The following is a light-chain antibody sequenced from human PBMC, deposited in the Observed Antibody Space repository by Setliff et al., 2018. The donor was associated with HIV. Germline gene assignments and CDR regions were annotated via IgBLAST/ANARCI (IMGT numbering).Light chain of an antibody. CDR1: NIASKS. J-gene: IGLJ2*01. CDR3: QVWDSINDHPVL. V-gene: IGLV3-21*03. Sequence: YELTQPPSVSVAPGRTASITCGGHNIASKSVHWYQQKPGQAPVLVVYDDSDRPSGIPDRISGSNSGNTATLTISRVEAGDEADYYCQVWDSINDHPVLFGGGTQLTVL. CDR2: DDS.